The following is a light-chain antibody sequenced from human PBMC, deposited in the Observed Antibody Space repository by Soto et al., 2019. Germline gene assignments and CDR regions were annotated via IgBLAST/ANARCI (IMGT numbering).Light chain of an antibody. Sequence: DIQLTQSPSTLSASVGDRVSITGRVSQNISSWLAWYQQKPGKAPKLLIYKASTLESGAPSRFSGSGSGTGFMLTISSLQPDDFATYFCQQYKSWWTFGQGTTVDIK. CDR3: QQYKSWWT. CDR2: KAS. CDR1: QNISSW. V-gene: IGKV1-5*03. J-gene: IGKJ1*01.